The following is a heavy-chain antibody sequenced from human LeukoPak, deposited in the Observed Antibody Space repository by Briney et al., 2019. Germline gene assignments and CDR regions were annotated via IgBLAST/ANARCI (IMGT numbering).Heavy chain of an antibody. CDR1: GFIFSSYS. CDR2: ISSSSSYI. V-gene: IGHV3-21*01. Sequence: SGGSLRLSCAASGFIFSSYSMNWVRQAPGKGLEWVSSISSSSSYIYYADSVKGRFTITRDNAKNSLYLQMNSLRAEDTAVYYCAREASHSGYCSSTGCPWYWGQGTLVTVSS. D-gene: IGHD2-2*01. CDR3: AREASHSGYCSSTGCPWY. J-gene: IGHJ4*02.